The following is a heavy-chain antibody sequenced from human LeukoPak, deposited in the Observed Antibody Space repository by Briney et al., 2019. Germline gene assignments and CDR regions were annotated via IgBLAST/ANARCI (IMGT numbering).Heavy chain of an antibody. D-gene: IGHD3-22*01. V-gene: IGHV4-38-2*01. Sequence: SETLSLTCGVSGYSISGGYYWGWIRQSPGKGLEWIATIFHTGSIYHNPSLKSPVILSVDTSKNQFSLILTSVTAADTAVYYCVRMGVSYYYDSSTYYPVAFDVWGQGTMVTVSS. J-gene: IGHJ3*01. CDR1: GYSISGGYY. CDR3: VRMGVSYYYDSSTYYPVAFDV. CDR2: IFHTGSI.